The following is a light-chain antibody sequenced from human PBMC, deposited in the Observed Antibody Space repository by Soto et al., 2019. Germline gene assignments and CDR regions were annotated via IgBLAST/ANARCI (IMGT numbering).Light chain of an antibody. CDR3: QQYASSPWT. Sequence: EIVLTQSPGTLSLSSGERATLSCRASQSVSSSYLAWYQQTPGQAPRLLVYDTSYRATGVPDRFSGSGSGTDFTLTISRLEPEDSAVYYCQQYASSPWTFGQGTKVEIK. CDR2: DTS. CDR1: QSVSSSY. J-gene: IGKJ1*01. V-gene: IGKV3-20*01.